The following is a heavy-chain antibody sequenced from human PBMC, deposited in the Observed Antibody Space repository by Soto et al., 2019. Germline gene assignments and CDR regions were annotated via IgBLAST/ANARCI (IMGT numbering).Heavy chain of an antibody. V-gene: IGHV1-3*01. Sequence: QVQLVQSGAEVKKPGASVKVSCKASGYTFTSYAMHWVRQAPGQRPEWMGWINAGNGNTKYSQKFQGRVTITRDTSASTAYMELSSLRSEDTAVYYCARGYRIAARSLLWFDPWGQGTLVTVSS. J-gene: IGHJ5*02. CDR1: GYTFTSYA. CDR3: ARGYRIAARSLLWFDP. D-gene: IGHD6-6*01. CDR2: INAGNGNT.